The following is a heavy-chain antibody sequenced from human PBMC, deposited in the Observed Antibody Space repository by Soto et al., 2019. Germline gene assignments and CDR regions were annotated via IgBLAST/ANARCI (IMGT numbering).Heavy chain of an antibody. D-gene: IGHD3-10*01. CDR3: ARPLTKYGSGLGY. CDR1: GYTFTGYY. J-gene: IGHJ4*02. CDR2: INPNSGGT. Sequence: ASVKVSCKASGYTFTGYYMHWVRQAPGQGLEWMGWINPNSGGTNYAQKFQGWVTMTRDTSISTAYMELSRLRSDDTAVYYCARPLTKYGSGLGYWGQGTLVTVS. V-gene: IGHV1-2*04.